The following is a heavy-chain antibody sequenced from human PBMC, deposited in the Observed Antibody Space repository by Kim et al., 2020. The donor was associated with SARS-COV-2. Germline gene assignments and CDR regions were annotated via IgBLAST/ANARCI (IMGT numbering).Heavy chain of an antibody. J-gene: IGHJ4*02. CDR1: GFTFSNVW. CDR3: TTEASGNYGTDC. D-gene: IGHD1-26*01. V-gene: IGHV3-15*01. Sequence: GGSLRLSCAASGFTFSNVWMTWVRQAPGKGLEWVGRIKSKADGGTIDYAAPVKGRFTISRDDSRDTLYLQMNSLKTADTAIYYCTTEASGNYGTDCWGQGTLVTVSS. CDR2: IKSKADGGTI.